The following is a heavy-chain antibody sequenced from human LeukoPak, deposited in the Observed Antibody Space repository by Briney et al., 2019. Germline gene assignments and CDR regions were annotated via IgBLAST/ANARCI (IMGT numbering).Heavy chain of an antibody. Sequence: ASVKVSCKASGYTFTGYYMHWVRQAPGQGLEWMGWINPNSGCTNYAQKFQGRVTMTRDTSISTAYMELSSLRSDDTAVYYCLSGPGDFDYWGQGTLVTVSS. CDR1: GYTFTGYY. CDR3: LSGPGDFDY. D-gene: IGHD5-12*01. J-gene: IGHJ4*02. CDR2: INPNSGCT. V-gene: IGHV1-2*02.